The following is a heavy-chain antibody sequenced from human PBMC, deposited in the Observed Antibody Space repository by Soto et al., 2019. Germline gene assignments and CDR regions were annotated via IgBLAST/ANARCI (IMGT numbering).Heavy chain of an antibody. J-gene: IGHJ6*03. V-gene: IGHV4-39*01. CDR1: GGSISSSSYY. CDR2: IYYSGST. CDR3: AGRAVGYCRGGSCYGYYVDG. Sequence: SETLSLTCTVSGGSISSSSYYWGWIRQPPGKGLEWIGSIYYSGSTYYNPSLKSRVTISVDTSKNQFSLKLSSVTAADTAVYYCAGRAVGYCRGGSCYGYYVDGGGKGTAVTSSS. D-gene: IGHD2-15*01.